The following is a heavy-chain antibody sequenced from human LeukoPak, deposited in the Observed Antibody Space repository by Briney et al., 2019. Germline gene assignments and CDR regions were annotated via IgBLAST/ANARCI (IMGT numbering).Heavy chain of an antibody. V-gene: IGHV1-18*01. Sequence: ASVKVSCKASGYTFTSYGISWVRQAPGQGLEWMGWISAYNGNTNYAQKFQGRVAMARDTSINTAYMELSGLRSEDTAVYYCTRNFLGLNYWGQGTLVTVSS. D-gene: IGHD1-26*01. J-gene: IGHJ4*02. CDR2: ISAYNGNT. CDR1: GYTFTSYG. CDR3: TRNFLGLNY.